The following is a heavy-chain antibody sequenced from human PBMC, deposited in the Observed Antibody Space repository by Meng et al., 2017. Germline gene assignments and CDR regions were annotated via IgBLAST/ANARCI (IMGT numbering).Heavy chain of an antibody. CDR1: GFTFSDYE. V-gene: IGHV3-48*03. Sequence: GESLKISCAASGFTFSDYEMNWVRQAPGKGLEWVSYISTSGTTIHYADSVKGRFTISRDNAKKSLYLQMNSLRAEDTAVYYCAKDDAFDIWGQGTMVTVSS. CDR3: AKDDAFDI. J-gene: IGHJ3*02. CDR2: ISTSGTTI.